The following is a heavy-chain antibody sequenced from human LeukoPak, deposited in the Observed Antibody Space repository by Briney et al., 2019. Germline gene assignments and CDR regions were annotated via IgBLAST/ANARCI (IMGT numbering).Heavy chain of an antibody. CDR2: INPNSGGT. J-gene: IGHJ5*02. CDR3: AGNTHYYDSSGYQRSNWFDP. CDR1: GYTFTGYY. Sequence: ASVKVSCKASGYTFTGYYMHWVRQAPGQGLEWMGWINPNSGGTNYAQKFQGRVTMTRDTSISTAYMELSRLRSDDTAVYYCAGNTHYYDSSGYQRSNWFDPWGQGTLVTVSS. V-gene: IGHV1-2*02. D-gene: IGHD3-22*01.